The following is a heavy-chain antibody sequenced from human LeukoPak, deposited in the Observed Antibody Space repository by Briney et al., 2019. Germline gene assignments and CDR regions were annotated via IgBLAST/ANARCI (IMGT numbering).Heavy chain of an antibody. D-gene: IGHD3-10*01. V-gene: IGHV4-34*01. CDR2: INHSGST. CDR3: ARAPYGSGFDY. J-gene: IGHJ4*02. Sequence: SETLSLTCAVYGGSFSGYYWSWIRQPPGKGLEWIGEINHSGSTNYNPSLKSRVTISVDTSKNQFSLKLSSVTAANTAVYYCARAPYGSGFDYWGQGTLVTVSS. CDR1: GGSFSGYY.